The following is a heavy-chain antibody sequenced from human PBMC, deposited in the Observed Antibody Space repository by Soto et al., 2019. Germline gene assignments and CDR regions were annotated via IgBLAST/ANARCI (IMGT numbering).Heavy chain of an antibody. CDR1: GGSISSYY. J-gene: IGHJ5*02. CDR3: ARQRSVVVTPWWFDP. D-gene: IGHD2-15*01. CDR2: IYHSGSS. V-gene: IGHV4-59*08. Sequence: QVQLLESGPGLVKPSETLSLTCTVSGGSISSYYWSWIRQPPGKGLEWIGYIYHSGSSNYNPSLKGRSNKLLCTVQDPVALEPGPLDRPGPGREYCARQRSVVVTPWWFDPWGQGTLVTVSS.